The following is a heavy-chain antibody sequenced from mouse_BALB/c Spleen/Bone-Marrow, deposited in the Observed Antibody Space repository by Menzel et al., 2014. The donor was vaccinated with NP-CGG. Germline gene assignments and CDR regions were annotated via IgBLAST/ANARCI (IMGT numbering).Heavy chain of an antibody. V-gene: IGHV5-9-4*01. D-gene: IGHD1-2*01. Sequence: VQLKESGGGLVKPGGSLKVSCVASGFTFSSYAMSWVRQSPEQRLEWVGEISSGDSYTYYAATVTGRVTISRDNAKNTLYMQMSRLTSEDTAMYYCARVRYSQGYFDYWGQGTPLTVSA. CDR1: GFTFSSYA. CDR3: ARVRYSQGYFDY. J-gene: IGHJ2*01. CDR2: ISSGDSYT.